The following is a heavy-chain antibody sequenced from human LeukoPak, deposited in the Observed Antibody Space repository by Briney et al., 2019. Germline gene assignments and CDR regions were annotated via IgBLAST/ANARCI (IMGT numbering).Heavy chain of an antibody. CDR2: INWNGGSI. D-gene: IGHD4-23*01. CDR3: AKDIYCGNWPNDF. V-gene: IGHV3-20*04. CDR1: GFTFDDYD. Sequence: GGSLRLSCAASGFTFDDYDMSWVRQAPGKGLEWVSDINWNGGSIVYADSVKGRFTISRDNAKNSLYLQMKSLRAENTALYYCAKDIYCGNWPNDFWGQGTLVTVSS. J-gene: IGHJ4*02.